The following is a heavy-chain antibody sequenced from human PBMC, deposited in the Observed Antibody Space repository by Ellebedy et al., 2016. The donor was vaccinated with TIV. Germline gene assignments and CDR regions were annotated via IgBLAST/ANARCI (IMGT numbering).Heavy chain of an antibody. J-gene: IGHJ5*02. CDR3: ARDPALPRGRFDT. CDR1: GGSIRTSY. V-gene: IGHV4-59*12. Sequence: MPSETLSLTCTVSGGSIRTSYWSWIRQPPGKGLEWIGYVYYSGSTNYNPSLKSRVTISVDTSKNQFSLNLSSVTAADTAVYYCARDPALPRGRFDTWGQGTLVTVSS. CDR2: VYYSGST.